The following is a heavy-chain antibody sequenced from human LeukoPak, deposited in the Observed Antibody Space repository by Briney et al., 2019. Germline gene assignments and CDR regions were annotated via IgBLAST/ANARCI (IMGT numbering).Heavy chain of an antibody. Sequence: ASVKVSCKASGYTFTSYYMHWVRQAPGQGLEWMGIINPSGGSTSYAQKFQGRDTMTRDTSTSTVYMELSSLRSEDTAVYYCARVFRLTTGTTPASGYGMDVWGQGTTVTVSS. CDR3: ARVFRLTTGTTPASGYGMDV. D-gene: IGHD1-1*01. J-gene: IGHJ6*02. CDR2: INPSGGST. CDR1: GYTFTSYY. V-gene: IGHV1-46*01.